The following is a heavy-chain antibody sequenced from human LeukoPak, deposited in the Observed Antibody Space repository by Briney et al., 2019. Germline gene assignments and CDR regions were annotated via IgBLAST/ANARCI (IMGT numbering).Heavy chain of an antibody. J-gene: IGHJ6*03. CDR3: ARVSNCGGDCYPAGDYYYYMDV. Sequence: ASVKVSCKASGYTFTGYYMHWVRQAPGQGLEWMGRINPNSGGTNYAQKFQGRVTITADESTSTAYMELSSLRSEDTAVYYCARVSNCGGDCYPAGDYYYYMDVWGKGTTVTISS. D-gene: IGHD2-21*02. V-gene: IGHV1-2*06. CDR1: GYTFTGYY. CDR2: INPNSGGT.